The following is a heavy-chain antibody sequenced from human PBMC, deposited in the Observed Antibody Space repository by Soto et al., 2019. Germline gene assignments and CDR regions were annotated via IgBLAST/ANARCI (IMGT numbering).Heavy chain of an antibody. CDR3: ARGGVDYYDSGGYYFSPYYFDY. J-gene: IGHJ4*02. D-gene: IGHD3-22*01. Sequence: QLQLQESGSGLVKPSQTLSLTCAVSGGSISSGGYSWSWIRQPPGKGLEWIGYIYHSGSTYYNPYLQSRVALAVDRCKNQFSMKLSSVAAAYTAVYYCARGGVDYYDSGGYYFSPYYFDYWGQGPLVTVSS. CDR1: GGSISSGGYS. CDR2: IYHSGST. V-gene: IGHV4-30-2*01.